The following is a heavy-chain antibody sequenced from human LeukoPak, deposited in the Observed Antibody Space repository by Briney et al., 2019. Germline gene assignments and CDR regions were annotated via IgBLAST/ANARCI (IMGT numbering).Heavy chain of an antibody. CDR3: ARDKHSSSWFTDAFDI. J-gene: IGHJ3*02. CDR1: GFTFSSYA. D-gene: IGHD6-13*01. V-gene: IGHV3-30-3*01. Sequence: PGGSLRLSCAASGFTFSSYAMHWVRQAPGKGLEWVAVISYDGSNKCYADSVKGRFTISRDNSKNTLYLQMNSLRAEDTAVYYCARDKHSSSWFTDAFDIWGQGTMVTVSS. CDR2: ISYDGSNK.